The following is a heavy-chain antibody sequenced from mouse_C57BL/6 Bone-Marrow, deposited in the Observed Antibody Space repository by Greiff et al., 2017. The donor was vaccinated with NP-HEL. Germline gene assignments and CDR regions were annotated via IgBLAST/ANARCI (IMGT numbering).Heavy chain of an antibody. D-gene: IGHD1-1*01. V-gene: IGHV1-55*01. Sequence: QVQLQQPGAELVKPGASVKMSCKASGYTFTSYWITWVKQRPGQGLEWIGDIYPGGGYTNYNEKFKGKATLTADKSSSTAYMQFSSLTSEDSAIYYCAVGYYFDYWGQGTTLTVSS. CDR3: AVGYYFDY. CDR2: IYPGGGYT. J-gene: IGHJ2*01. CDR1: GYTFTSYW.